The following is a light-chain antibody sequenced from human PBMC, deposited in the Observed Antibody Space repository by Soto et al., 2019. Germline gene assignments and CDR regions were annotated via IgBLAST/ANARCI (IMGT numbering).Light chain of an antibody. CDR3: QTYNTSLSGYV. V-gene: IGLV1-40*01. CDR2: GNT. Sequence: QSVLTQPPSVSGAPGQRVTISCTGGRSNIGAGYDVHWYQQLPGTAPKLLIYGNTDRPSGVPDRFSGSKSGTSASLAITGLQPEYEADYYCQTYNTSLSGYVFRDGTKVPV. CDR1: RSNIGAGYD. J-gene: IGLJ1*01.